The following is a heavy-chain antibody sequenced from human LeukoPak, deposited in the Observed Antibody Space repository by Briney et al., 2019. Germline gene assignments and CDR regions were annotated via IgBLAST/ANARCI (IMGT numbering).Heavy chain of an antibody. D-gene: IGHD3-22*01. CDR3: ARGYYYEDAFDI. CDR1: GFTFSSYS. V-gene: IGHV3-21*04. CDR2: ISSSSSYI. Sequence: GGSLRLSCAASGFTFSSYSMNWVRQAPGKGLEWVSSISSSSSYIYYADSVKGRFTISRDNSKNTLYLQMNSLRAEDTAVYYCARGYYYEDAFDIWGQGTMVTVSS. J-gene: IGHJ3*02.